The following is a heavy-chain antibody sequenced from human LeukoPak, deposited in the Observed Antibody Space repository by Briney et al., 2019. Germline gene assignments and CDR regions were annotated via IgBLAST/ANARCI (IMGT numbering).Heavy chain of an antibody. CDR1: GYTFTSYD. J-gene: IGHJ5*02. CDR3: ARGRIAKRFDP. V-gene: IGHV1-8*01. D-gene: IGHD6-13*01. CDR2: MNSNSGNT. Sequence: GASVTVSCKASGYTFTSYDINWVRQAPGKGLEWMGWMNSNSGNTGYAQKFQGRVTMTRNTSISTAYMELSSLRSEDTAVYYCARGRIAKRFDPWGQGTLVTVSS.